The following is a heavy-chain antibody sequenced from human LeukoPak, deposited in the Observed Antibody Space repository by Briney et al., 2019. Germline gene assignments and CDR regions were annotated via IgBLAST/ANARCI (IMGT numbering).Heavy chain of an antibody. J-gene: IGHJ4*02. D-gene: IGHD2-21*01. CDR1: DESFSGYY. CDR3: AREGRGGDNFDY. Sequence: SETLSHTCAVSDESFSGYYWNWIRQPPGRGLEWIGEINYSGSTQYHPSLNSRVSMSVDKSKKQVSLKLSSVAVADTAVYYCAREGRGGDNFDYWGQGPLSFVSS. CDR2: INYSGST. V-gene: IGHV4-34*01.